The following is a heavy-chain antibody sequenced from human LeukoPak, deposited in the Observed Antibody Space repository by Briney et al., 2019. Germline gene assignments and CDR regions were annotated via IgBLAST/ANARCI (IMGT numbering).Heavy chain of an antibody. Sequence: GGSLRLSCAASGFTLRRYAMSWVRQAPGKGLEWVSGISGSGGSTDYADSVKGRFTISRDNSKNTLYLQMNSLRAEDTAVYYCAKVGSSDYWGEGTLVTVSS. CDR2: ISGSGGST. V-gene: IGHV3-23*01. CDR3: AKVGSSDY. J-gene: IGHJ4*02. CDR1: GFTLRRYA.